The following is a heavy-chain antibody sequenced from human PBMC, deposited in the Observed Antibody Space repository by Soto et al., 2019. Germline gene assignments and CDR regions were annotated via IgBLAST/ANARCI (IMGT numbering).Heavy chain of an antibody. V-gene: IGHV3-21*01. CDR1: GFTFSSCT. Sequence: EVQLVESGGGLVKPGGSLRLSCAVSGFTFSSCTMNWVRQAPGKGLEWVSSISSSGSMYYADSVKGRFTISRDNAKNSLYLQMNSLGAEDTAVYYCAREVQPVVRREYDYWGQGSLVTVSS. CDR3: AREVQPVVRREYDY. D-gene: IGHD1-1*01. CDR2: ISSSGSM. J-gene: IGHJ4*02.